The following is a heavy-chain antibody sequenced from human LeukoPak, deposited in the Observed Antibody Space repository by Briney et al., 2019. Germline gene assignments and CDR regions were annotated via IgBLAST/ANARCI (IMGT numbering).Heavy chain of an antibody. CDR2: INPSGGST. D-gene: IGHD2-2*02. CDR1: GYTFTSYY. Sequence: ASVKVSCKASGYTFTSYYMHWVRQAPGQGLEWMGIINPSGGSTSYAQKFQGRVTMTRDTSTSTVYMELSRLRSDDTAVYYCARGSAYCSSTSCYTHGRYYYYYYYMDVWGKGTTVTVSS. V-gene: IGHV1-46*01. J-gene: IGHJ6*03. CDR3: ARGSAYCSSTSCYTHGRYYYYYYYMDV.